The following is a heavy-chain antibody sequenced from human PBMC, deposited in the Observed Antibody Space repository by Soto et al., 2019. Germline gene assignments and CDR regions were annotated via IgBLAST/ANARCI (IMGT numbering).Heavy chain of an antibody. CDR3: ARDFYGGYTYGPGDY. J-gene: IGHJ4*02. D-gene: IGHD5-18*01. V-gene: IGHV3-7*01. CDR2: IHGDGGKI. Sequence: EVQLVESGGGLVQPGGSMRLSCAASEFMFSAYWMSWVRQAPGKGLEWVANIHGDGGKIYYVDSVKGRFTISRDNAKRSLYLQMNRLRAEDTDVYYCARDFYGGYTYGPGDYWGQGALVAVSS. CDR1: EFMFSAYW.